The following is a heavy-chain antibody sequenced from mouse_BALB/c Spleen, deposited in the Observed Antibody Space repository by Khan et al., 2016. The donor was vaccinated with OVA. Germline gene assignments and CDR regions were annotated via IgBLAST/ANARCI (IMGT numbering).Heavy chain of an antibody. CDR3: AIRDYFDY. CDR1: GYTFTDYS. Sequence: QIQLVQSGPELVRPGVSVKISCKGSGYTFTDYSMHWVKQSPAKSLEWIGVISTDSVNTNYNQKFKGKATLTVDKSSSTAYMELARMTSEDSAIYYCAIRDYFDYWGQGTTLTVSS. V-gene: IGHV1S137*01. J-gene: IGHJ2*01. CDR2: ISTDSVNT.